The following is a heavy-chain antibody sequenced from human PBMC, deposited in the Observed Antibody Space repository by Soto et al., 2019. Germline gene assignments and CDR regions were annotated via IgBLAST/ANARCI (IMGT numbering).Heavy chain of an antibody. CDR2: INHSGST. V-gene: IGHV4-34*01. Sequence: SETLPRTCAVYGGSFSGYYWSWIRQPPGKGLEWIGEINHSGSTNYNPSLKSRVTISVDTSKNQISLKLSSVTAADTAVYYCARECIAVRPVDRWGQGTQVTVAS. CDR1: GGSFSGYY. J-gene: IGHJ5*02. D-gene: IGHD6-6*01. CDR3: ARECIAVRPVDR.